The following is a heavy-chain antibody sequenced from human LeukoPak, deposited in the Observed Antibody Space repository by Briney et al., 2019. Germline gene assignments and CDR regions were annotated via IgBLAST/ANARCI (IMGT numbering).Heavy chain of an antibody. CDR3: ARVSGYCSSTSCWGGWFDP. CDR1: GFTFSSYW. J-gene: IGHJ5*02. Sequence: GGSLRLSSAASGFTFSSYWMSWVRQAPGKGLEWVANIKQDGSEKYYVHSVKGRFTISRDNAKNSLYLQMNSLRAEDTAVYYCARVSGYCSSTSCWGGWFDPWGQGTLVTVSS. CDR2: IKQDGSEK. D-gene: IGHD2-2*01. V-gene: IGHV3-7*01.